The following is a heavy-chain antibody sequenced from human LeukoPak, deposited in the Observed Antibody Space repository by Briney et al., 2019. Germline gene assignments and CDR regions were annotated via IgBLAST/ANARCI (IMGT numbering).Heavy chain of an antibody. V-gene: IGHV4-34*01. CDR1: GGSFSGYY. D-gene: IGHD3-10*01. Sequence: PSETLSLTCAVYGGSFSGYYWSWIRQPPGKGLEWIGGIYYSGSTYYNPSLKSRVTISVDTSKNQFSLKLSSVTAADTAVYYCARHDRVRGVIDYWGQGTLVTVSS. J-gene: IGHJ4*02. CDR2: IYYSGST. CDR3: ARHDRVRGVIDY.